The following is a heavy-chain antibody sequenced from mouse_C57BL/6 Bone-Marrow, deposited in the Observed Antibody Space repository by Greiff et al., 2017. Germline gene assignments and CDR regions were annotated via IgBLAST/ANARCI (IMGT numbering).Heavy chain of an antibody. J-gene: IGHJ2*01. D-gene: IGHD2-4*01. Sequence: QVQLKQSGAELVKPGASVKLSCKASGYTFTSYWITWVKQRPGQGLEWIGDIYPGSGSTNYNEKFKSKATLTVDTSSSTAYMQLSSLTSEDSAVYYCAREGLRRENYVDYWGQGTTLTVSS. CDR1: GYTFTSYW. V-gene: IGHV1-55*01. CDR3: AREGLRRENYVDY. CDR2: IYPGSGST.